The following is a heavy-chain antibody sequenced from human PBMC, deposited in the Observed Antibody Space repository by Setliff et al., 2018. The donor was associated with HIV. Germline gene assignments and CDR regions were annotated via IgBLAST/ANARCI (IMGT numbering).Heavy chain of an antibody. Sequence: SETLSLTCTVSGGSISSNSYYWGWFRQPPGKGLEWSGSIYYSGSTYYTPSLKLRVTISVDTSQNQFSLKLNSVTAADTAVYYCARRGIAAAGSDSWGQGTLVTVPS. CDR3: ARRGIAAAGSDS. CDR2: IYYSGST. CDR1: GGSISSNSYY. D-gene: IGHD6-13*01. V-gene: IGHV4-39*01. J-gene: IGHJ4*02.